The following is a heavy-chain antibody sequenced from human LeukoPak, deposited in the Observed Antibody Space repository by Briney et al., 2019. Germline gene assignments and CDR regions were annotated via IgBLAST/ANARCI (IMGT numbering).Heavy chain of an antibody. CDR1: GYTFTAYY. V-gene: IGHV1-2*02. CDR2: INSNSGGT. J-gene: IGHJ3*02. Sequence: ASVKVSCKASGYTFTAYYIHWVRQAPGQGLEWMGWINSNSGGTSYAQKFQGRVTMTRDTSDSTAYMEVSWLTCDDTAVYYCARDRHFAFDIWGQGTTVTVSS. CDR3: ARDRHFAFDI.